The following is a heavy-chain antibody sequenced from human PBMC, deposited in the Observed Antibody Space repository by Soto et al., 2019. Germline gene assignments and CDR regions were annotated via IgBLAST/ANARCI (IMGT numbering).Heavy chain of an antibody. V-gene: IGHV4-39*01. D-gene: IGHD3-10*01. CDR3: ARRIIALEIFDF. CDR2: IFHSGST. J-gene: IGHJ4*02. Sequence: SETLALTCTVSGYSISGSDYYWGWIRQPPGKGLEWIGSIFHSGSTYYNPSLKSRVTMSVDTSKNQFSLKLNSVTAADTAVYYCARRIIALEIFDFWGPGTVVTVS. CDR1: GYSISGSDYY.